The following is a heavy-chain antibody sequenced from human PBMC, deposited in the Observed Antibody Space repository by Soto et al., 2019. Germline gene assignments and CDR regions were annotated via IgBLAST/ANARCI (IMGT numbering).Heavy chain of an antibody. J-gene: IGHJ6*02. D-gene: IGHD3-3*01. Sequence: ASVKVSCKASGGTFSSYAISWVRQAPGQGLEWMGGIIPIFGTANYAQKFQGRVTITADESTSTAYMELSSLRSEDTAVYYCARDRAPTIFGVVNYYYYGMDVWGQGTTVTVSS. V-gene: IGHV1-69*13. CDR2: IIPIFGTA. CDR1: GGTFSSYA. CDR3: ARDRAPTIFGVVNYYYYGMDV.